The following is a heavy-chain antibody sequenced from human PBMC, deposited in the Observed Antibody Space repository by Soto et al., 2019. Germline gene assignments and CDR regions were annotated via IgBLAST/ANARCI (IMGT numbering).Heavy chain of an antibody. CDR3: VRNCRYYGGDYYYGMDA. D-gene: IGHD3-10*01. Sequence: ITLKESGPTLVKPTQTLTLTCTFSGFSLNTGGVGVGWVRQPRGKAMEWLALIYWDDDERYRPSLRSRLNITKDTFNNQVVLTMTNMDPEDTATYYCVRNCRYYGGDYYYGMDAWGQGTTVTASS. V-gene: IGHV2-5*02. J-gene: IGHJ6*02. CDR2: IYWDDDE. CDR1: GFSLNTGGVG.